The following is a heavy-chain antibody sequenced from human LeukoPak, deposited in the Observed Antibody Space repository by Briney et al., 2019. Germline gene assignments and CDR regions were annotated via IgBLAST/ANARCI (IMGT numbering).Heavy chain of an antibody. CDR3: ARNMGDY. D-gene: IGHD2/OR15-2a*01. J-gene: IGHJ4*02. CDR2: INQDGTEK. V-gene: IGHV3-7*04. CDR1: GFXFSTYW. Sequence: GGSLRLSCVAPGFXFSTYWITWVRQAPGKGLEWVANINQDGTEKNYVDSVKGRFTISRDNAKNSLYLQMNSLRAEDTAVYYCARNMGDYWGQGTLVTVSS.